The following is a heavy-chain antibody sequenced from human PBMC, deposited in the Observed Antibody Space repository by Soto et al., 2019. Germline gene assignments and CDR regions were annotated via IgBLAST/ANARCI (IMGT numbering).Heavy chain of an antibody. V-gene: IGHV4-59*01. CDR3: ARVAIDYDYVWGSPNYFDY. D-gene: IGHD3-16*01. CDR1: GGSISSYY. Sequence: SETLSLTCTVSGGSISSYYWSWIRQPPGKGLEWIGYIYYSGSTNYNPSLKGRVTISLDTSKNQFSLKLSSVTAADTAVYYCARVAIDYDYVWGSPNYFDYWGQGTRVTVSS. J-gene: IGHJ4*02. CDR2: IYYSGST.